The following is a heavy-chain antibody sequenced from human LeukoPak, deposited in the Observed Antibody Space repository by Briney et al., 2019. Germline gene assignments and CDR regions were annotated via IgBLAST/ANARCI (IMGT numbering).Heavy chain of an antibody. D-gene: IGHD3-22*01. J-gene: IGHJ5*02. CDR3: ARVAMYYYDSSGYYYGWFDP. V-gene: IGHV4-39*07. Sequence: PSETLSLTCTVSGGSISSSSYYWGWIRQPPGKGPEWIGSIYYSGSTYYNPSLKSRVTISVDTSKNQFSLKLSSVTAADTAVYYCARVAMYYYDSSGYYYGWFDPWGQGTLVTVSS. CDR1: GGSISSSSYY. CDR2: IYYSGST.